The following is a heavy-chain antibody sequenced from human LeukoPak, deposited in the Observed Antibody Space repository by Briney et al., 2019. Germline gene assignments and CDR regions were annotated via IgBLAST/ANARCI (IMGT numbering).Heavy chain of an antibody. V-gene: IGHV4-59*01. CDR3: ARGVGILPNY. Sequence: SETLSLTCTVSGGSMSNYYWNWVRQSPGKGLEWIGYVYNSGNTNYNPSLKSRVTISVDASKRQFSLKLSSVSTADTAVYYCARGVGILPNYWGQGILVSASS. J-gene: IGHJ4*02. CDR2: VYNSGNT. CDR1: GGSMSNYY. D-gene: IGHD1-14*01.